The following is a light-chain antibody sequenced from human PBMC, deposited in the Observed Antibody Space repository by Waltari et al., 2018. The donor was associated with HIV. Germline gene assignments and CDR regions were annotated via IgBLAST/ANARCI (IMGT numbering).Light chain of an antibody. CDR2: AAS. V-gene: IGKV1-39*01. CDR1: RSISYY. Sequence: DIQMTQSPSSLSASVGDRVTIPCRASRSISYYFNWYQQKPGEAPKVLISAASNLQSGVPSRFSGSGSGTDFTLTISSLQPEDCATYYCQQSDNTPRTFGQGTKVEIK. CDR3: QQSDNTPRT. J-gene: IGKJ1*01.